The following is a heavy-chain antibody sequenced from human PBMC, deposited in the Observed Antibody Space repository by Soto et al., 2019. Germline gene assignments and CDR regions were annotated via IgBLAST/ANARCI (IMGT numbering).Heavy chain of an antibody. Sequence: EVQLVESGGGLVQPGGSQRLSCAASGFSFSSFDMNWVRQAPGKGLEWIAYVSESGGTISYADSVKGRFTISRDNAKKPLFLQMTSLRAEDTAVYFCARDGTNVSSWYFDLWGRGTLVIVSS. J-gene: IGHJ2*01. CDR2: VSESGGTI. CDR1: GFSFSSFD. D-gene: IGHD2-8*01. V-gene: IGHV3-48*03. CDR3: ARDGTNVSSWYFDL.